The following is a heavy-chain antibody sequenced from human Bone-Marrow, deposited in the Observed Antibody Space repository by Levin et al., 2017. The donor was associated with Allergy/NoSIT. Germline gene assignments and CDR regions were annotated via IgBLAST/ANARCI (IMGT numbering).Heavy chain of an antibody. CDR1: GGSIRNNY. J-gene: IGHJ2*01. D-gene: IGHD6-6*01. CDR3: ARSGYISSSQSFRWYFAL. Sequence: SSQTLSLNCTVSGGSIRNNYWSWIRQPPGKGLESLGYIYSSGHTNYNPSLQSRVTISVDTSKNQVSLKLTSVTTADTAVYYCARSGYISSSQSFRWYFALWGRGTLVIVSS. CDR2: IYSSGHT. V-gene: IGHV4-59*03.